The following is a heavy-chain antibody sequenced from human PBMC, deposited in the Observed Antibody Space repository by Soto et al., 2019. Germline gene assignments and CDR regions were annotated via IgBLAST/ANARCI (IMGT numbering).Heavy chain of an antibody. CDR1: GGTFSSYT. J-gene: IGHJ4*02. CDR2: IIPILGIA. D-gene: IGHD2-15*01. CDR3: ATEKGYCSGAGCDRGDY. V-gene: IGHV1-69*02. Sequence: QVQLVQSGAEVKKPGSSVKVSCKASGGTFSSYTISWVRQAPGQGLEWMGRIIPILGIANYAQEFQGRVTITADKSASTAYMELSSLRPEATAVYYCATEKGYCSGAGCDRGDYWGQGTLVTVSS.